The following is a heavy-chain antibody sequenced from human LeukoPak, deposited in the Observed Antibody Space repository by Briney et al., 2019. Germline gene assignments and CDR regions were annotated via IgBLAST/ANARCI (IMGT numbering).Heavy chain of an antibody. Sequence: PGGSLRLSCAASGFSFSKFAMRWVRPAPGRGLESVSGISYNGDGTYYANSVKGRFTISRDNSKKTLYLQVGSLRVEDMGVYYCARGHFWSGYTYQDYFYYMDVWGKGTAVTVSS. J-gene: IGHJ6*03. CDR1: GFSFSKFA. CDR3: ARGHFWSGYTYQDYFYYMDV. CDR2: ISYNGDGT. V-gene: IGHV3-64*01. D-gene: IGHD3-3*02.